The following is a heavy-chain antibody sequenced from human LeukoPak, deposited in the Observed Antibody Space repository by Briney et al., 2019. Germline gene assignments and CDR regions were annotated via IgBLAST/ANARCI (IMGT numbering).Heavy chain of an antibody. Sequence: GESLRISCKGSGYSFTSYWISWVRQMPGKGLEWMGRIDPSDSYTNYSPSFQGHVTISADKSISTAYLQWSSLKASDTAMYYCVFRTAPVAGTSGNDYWGQGTLVTVSS. CDR3: VFRTAPVAGTSGNDY. D-gene: IGHD6-19*01. CDR2: IDPSDSYT. V-gene: IGHV5-10-1*01. CDR1: GYSFTSYW. J-gene: IGHJ4*02.